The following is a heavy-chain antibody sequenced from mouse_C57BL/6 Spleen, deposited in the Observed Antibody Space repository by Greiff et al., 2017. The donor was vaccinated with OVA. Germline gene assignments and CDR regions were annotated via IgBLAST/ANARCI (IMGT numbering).Heavy chain of an antibody. CDR3: ARFPFITTVVATYYFDY. V-gene: IGHV1-82*01. CDR1: GYAFSSSW. CDR2: IYPGDGDT. D-gene: IGHD1-1*01. Sequence: VKLKQSGPELVKPGASVKISCKASGYAFSSSWMNWVKQRPGKGLEWIGRIYPGDGDTNYNGKFKGKATLTADKSSGTAYMQLSSLTSEDSAVYFCARFPFITTVVATYYFDYWGQGTTLTVSS. J-gene: IGHJ2*01.